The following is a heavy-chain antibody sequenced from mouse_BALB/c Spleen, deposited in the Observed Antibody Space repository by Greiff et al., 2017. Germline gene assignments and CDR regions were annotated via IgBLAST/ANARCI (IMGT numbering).Heavy chain of an antibody. D-gene: IGHD2-1*01. CDR2: ISSGGSYT. V-gene: IGHV5-6*02. Sequence: EVMLVESGGDLVKPGGSLKLSCAASGFTFSSYGMSWVRQTPDKRLEWVATISSGGSYTYYPDSVKGRFTISRDNAKNTLYLQMSSLKSEDTAMYYCARQGGNYVGWYFDVWGAGTTVTVSS. CDR3: ARQGGNYVGWYFDV. J-gene: IGHJ1*01. CDR1: GFTFSSYG.